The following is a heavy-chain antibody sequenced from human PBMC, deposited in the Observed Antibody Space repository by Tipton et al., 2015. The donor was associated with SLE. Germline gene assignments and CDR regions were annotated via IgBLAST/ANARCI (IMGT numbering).Heavy chain of an antibody. CDR2: INHSGST. CDR3: ARMGPGEYYDSSGYSFDY. J-gene: IGHJ4*02. V-gene: IGHV4-34*01. CDR1: GGSFSGYY. D-gene: IGHD3-22*01. Sequence: LRLSCAVYGGSFSGYYWSWIRQPPGKGLEWIGEINHSGSTNYNPSLKSRVTISVDTSKNQFSLKLSSVTAADTAVYYCARMGPGEYYDSSGYSFDYWGQGTLVTVPS.